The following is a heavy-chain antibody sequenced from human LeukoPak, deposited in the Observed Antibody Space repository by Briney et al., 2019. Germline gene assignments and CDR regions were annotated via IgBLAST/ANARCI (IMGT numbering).Heavy chain of an antibody. CDR3: ARDTGIAVAGSYWFDP. CDR2: IYTSGST. Sequence: PSQTLSPTCTVSGGSISSGSYYWSWIRQPAGKGLEWIGRIYTSGSTNYNPSLKSRVTISVDTSKNQFSLKLSSVTAADTAVYYCARDTGIAVAGSYWFDPWGQGTLVTVSS. V-gene: IGHV4-61*02. D-gene: IGHD6-19*01. CDR1: GGSISSGSYY. J-gene: IGHJ5*02.